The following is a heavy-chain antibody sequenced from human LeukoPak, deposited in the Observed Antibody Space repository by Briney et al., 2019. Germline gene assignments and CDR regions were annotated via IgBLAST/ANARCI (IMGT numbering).Heavy chain of an antibody. CDR1: GFTFSGSA. CDR2: IRSKANSYAT. V-gene: IGHV3-73*01. D-gene: IGHD3-10*01. CDR3: TRGDDQQIYY. J-gene: IGHJ4*02. Sequence: PGGSLRLSCAASGFTFSGSAMHWVRQASGKGLEWVGRIRSKANSYATAYAASVKGRFTISRDDSKNTAYLQMNSLKTEDTAVYYCTRGDDQQIYYWGQGTLVTVSS.